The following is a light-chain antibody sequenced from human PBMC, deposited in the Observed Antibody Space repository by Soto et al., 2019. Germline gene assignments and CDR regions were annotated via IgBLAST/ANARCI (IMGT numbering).Light chain of an antibody. CDR2: GAS. J-gene: IGKJ1*01. CDR3: QQYNNGPPWT. Sequence: NVLSQSPATLSVCPGEGATLSCRASQSVSSNLAWYQQKPGQAPRLLIYGASTRATGIPARFSGSGSGTEFTLTISSLQSEDFAVYYCQQYNNGPPWTFGQGTKVDIK. CDR1: QSVSSN. V-gene: IGKV3-15*01.